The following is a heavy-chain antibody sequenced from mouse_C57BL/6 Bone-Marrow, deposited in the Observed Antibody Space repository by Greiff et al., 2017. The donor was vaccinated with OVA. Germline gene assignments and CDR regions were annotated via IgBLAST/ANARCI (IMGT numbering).Heavy chain of an antibody. D-gene: IGHD2-5*01. CDR1: GYSFTDYN. V-gene: IGHV1-39*01. CDR2: INPNYGTT. J-gene: IGHJ4*01. CDR3: ARFQYSNYAYAMDY. Sequence: EVQLKESGPELVKPGASVKISCKASGYSFTDYNMNWVKQSNGKSLEWIGVINPNYGTTSYNQKFKGKATLTVDQSSSTAYMQLNSLTSEDSAVYYCARFQYSNYAYAMDYWGQGTSVTVSS.